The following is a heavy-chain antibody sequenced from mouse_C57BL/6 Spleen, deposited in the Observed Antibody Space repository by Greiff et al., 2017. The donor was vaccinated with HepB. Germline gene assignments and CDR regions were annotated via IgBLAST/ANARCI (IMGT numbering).Heavy chain of an antibody. Sequence: VQLQESGAELVRPGTSVKMSCKASGYTFTNYWIGWAKQRPGHGLEWIGDIYPGGGYTNYNEKFKGKATLTADKSSSTAYMQFSSLTSEDSAIYYCARRDYSNWFAYWGQGTLVTVSA. CDR3: ARRDYSNWFAY. V-gene: IGHV1-63*01. CDR2: IYPGGGYT. CDR1: GYTFTNYW. D-gene: IGHD2-5*01. J-gene: IGHJ3*01.